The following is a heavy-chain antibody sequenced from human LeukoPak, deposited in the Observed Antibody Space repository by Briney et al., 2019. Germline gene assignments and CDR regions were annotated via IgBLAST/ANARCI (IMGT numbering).Heavy chain of an antibody. CDR2: INSDGSST. Sequence: GGSLRLSCAASGFTFSSYWMHWLRQAPGKGLVWVSRINSDGSSTRYADSVKGRFTISRDNAKNTLYLQMNSLRAEDTAVYYCARVNDILTGYYLGGAFDPWGQGTLVTVSS. D-gene: IGHD3-9*01. J-gene: IGHJ5*02. CDR3: ARVNDILTGYYLGGAFDP. CDR1: GFTFSSYW. V-gene: IGHV3-74*01.